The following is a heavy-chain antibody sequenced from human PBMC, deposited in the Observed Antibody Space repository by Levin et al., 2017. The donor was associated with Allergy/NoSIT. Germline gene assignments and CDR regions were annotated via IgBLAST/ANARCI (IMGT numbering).Heavy chain of an antibody. Sequence: LSLTCAASGFTFSSYAMHWVRQAPGKGLEWVAVISYDGSNKYYADSVKGRFTISRDNSKNTLYLQMNSLRAEDTAVYYCARDRGPGGYSSSSTDAFDIWGQGTMVTVSS. CDR3: ARDRGPGGYSSSSTDAFDI. D-gene: IGHD6-6*01. V-gene: IGHV3-30-3*01. CDR1: GFTFSSYA. J-gene: IGHJ3*02. CDR2: ISYDGSNK.